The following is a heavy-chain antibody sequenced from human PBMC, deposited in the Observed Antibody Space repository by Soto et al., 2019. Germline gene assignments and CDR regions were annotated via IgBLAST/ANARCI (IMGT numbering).Heavy chain of an antibody. Sequence: EVQLVESGGGLVQPGGSLRLSCAASGFTFSSYWMHWVRQAPGKGLVWVSRINSDGSSTSYADSVKGRFTISRDNAKKTRYLQMNRRRAEDTAVYYCAREFCIGGIGFYFDYWGQGTLVTVSS. V-gene: IGHV3-74*01. J-gene: IGHJ4*02. CDR3: AREFCIGGIGFYFDY. CDR2: INSDGSST. CDR1: GFTFSSYW. D-gene: IGHD2-15*01.